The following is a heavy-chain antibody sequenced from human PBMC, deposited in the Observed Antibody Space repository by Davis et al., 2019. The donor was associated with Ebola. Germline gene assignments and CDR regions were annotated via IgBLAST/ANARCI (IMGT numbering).Heavy chain of an antibody. V-gene: IGHV3-23*01. J-gene: IGHJ4*02. Sequence: GESLKISCAASGFTFTSYSMSWVRQAPGKGVEWVAGISNTGGSTYYAGSVRGRFSVSRDNSKNTLFLEMNSLRVDDTAIYFCLGDPNWAFGYWGQGTLVTVSS. CDR2: ISNTGGST. CDR3: LGDPNWAFGY. D-gene: IGHD3-16*01. CDR1: GFTFTSYS.